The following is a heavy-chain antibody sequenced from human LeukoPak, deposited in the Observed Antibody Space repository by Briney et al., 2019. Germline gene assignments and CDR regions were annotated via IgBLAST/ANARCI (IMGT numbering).Heavy chain of an antibody. CDR1: GFSFSGYA. J-gene: IGHJ4*02. D-gene: IGHD4-17*01. CDR2: ISGSGGDI. V-gene: IGHV3-23*01. Sequence: PGGSLRLSCVASGFSFSGYAVSWVRQAPGKGLEWGSVISGSGGDIYYADSVKGRFTISRDNSKGTLYLQLNNLRAEDTALYYCARTVSDYGTEYYFDYWGQGALVTVSS. CDR3: ARTVSDYGTEYYFDY.